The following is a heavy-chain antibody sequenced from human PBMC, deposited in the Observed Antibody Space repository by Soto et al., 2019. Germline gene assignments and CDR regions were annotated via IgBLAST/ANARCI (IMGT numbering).Heavy chain of an antibody. Sequence: QAQLVQSGAEVKKAGASVKVSCKASGYTFTSYGISWVRQAPGQGLEWMGWISAYNGDTNYAQKLQGRVTMTTDTSTSTGYMELRSLRSDDTAVYYCARVGWATGTANYYYGMDVWGQGTTVTVSS. D-gene: IGHD1-1*01. CDR2: ISAYNGDT. CDR3: ARVGWATGTANYYYGMDV. V-gene: IGHV1-18*01. J-gene: IGHJ6*02. CDR1: GYTFTSYG.